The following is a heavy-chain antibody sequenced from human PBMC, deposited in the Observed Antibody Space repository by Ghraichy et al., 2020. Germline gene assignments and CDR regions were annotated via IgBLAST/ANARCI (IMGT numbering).Heavy chain of an antibody. D-gene: IGHD2-15*01. CDR2: INRDGSTT. V-gene: IGHV3-74*01. CDR1: GFTFRNYW. Sequence: GGSLRLSCAASGFTFRNYWMHWVRQVPGKGLVWISNINRDGSTTNYADSVKGRITISRDNAKNTLYLQMTSLRVEDTAVYYCTRIEDPGVWGQGTLVTVSS. J-gene: IGHJ4*02. CDR3: TRIEDPGV.